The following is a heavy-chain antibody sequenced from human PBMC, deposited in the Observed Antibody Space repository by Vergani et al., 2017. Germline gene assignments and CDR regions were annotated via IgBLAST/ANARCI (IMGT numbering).Heavy chain of an antibody. CDR1: GASVNSYY. V-gene: IGHV4-59*02. CDR2: VSFRGDT. J-gene: IGHJ5*02. Sequence: QLHLQESGPGLVKPSETLSLTCTVSGASVNSYYWSWIRQPPGKGLEWMGYVSFRGDTLYDPSVKGRMTISLNTSSNQFSLYLTSVTAADTAVYYCAREGAGYSSSWYRGGFDPWGQGTLVTVSS. CDR3: AREGAGYSSSWYRGGFDP. D-gene: IGHD6-13*01.